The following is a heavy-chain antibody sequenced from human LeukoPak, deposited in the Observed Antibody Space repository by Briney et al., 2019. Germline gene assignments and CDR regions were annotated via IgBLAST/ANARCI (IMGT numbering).Heavy chain of an antibody. D-gene: IGHD3-10*01. CDR3: ARVLSGRGSLYSYYYYMDV. J-gene: IGHJ6*03. CDR2: TYSGGST. Sequence: GGSLRLSCTASGFIFSDYVMIWVRQAPGKGLEWVSVTYSGGSTYYADSVKGRFTISRDNSKNTLYLQMNSLRAEDTAVYYCARVLSGRGSLYSYYYYMDVWGKGTTVTIFS. CDR1: GFIFSDYV. V-gene: IGHV3-53*01.